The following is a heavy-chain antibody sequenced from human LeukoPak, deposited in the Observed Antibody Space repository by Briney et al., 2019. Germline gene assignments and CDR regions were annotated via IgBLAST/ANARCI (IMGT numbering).Heavy chain of an antibody. CDR1: GFTFSSYA. J-gene: IGHJ4*02. Sequence: GGSLRLSCAASGFTFSSYAMSWVRQAPGKGLEWVSAISGSGGSTYYADSVKGRFTISRDNSKNTLYLQMNSLRAEDTAVYYCAKDRTGYSGYDFSGFDYWGQGTLVTVSS. CDR3: AKDRTGYSGYDFSGFDY. V-gene: IGHV3-23*01. D-gene: IGHD5-12*01. CDR2: ISGSGGST.